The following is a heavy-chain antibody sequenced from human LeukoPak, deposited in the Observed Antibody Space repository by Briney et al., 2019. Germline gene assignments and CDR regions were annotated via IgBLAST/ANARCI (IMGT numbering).Heavy chain of an antibody. CDR3: ARGRRTAIPRGRFDP. D-gene: IGHD2-21*02. V-gene: IGHV4-34*01. J-gene: IGHJ5*02. Sequence: SETLSLTRAVYGGSFSGYYWSWIRQPPGKGLEWIGEINHSGSTNYNPSLKSRVTISVDTSKNQFSLKLSSVTAADTAVYYCARGRRTAIPRGRFDPWGQGTLVTVSS. CDR2: INHSGST. CDR1: GGSFSGYY.